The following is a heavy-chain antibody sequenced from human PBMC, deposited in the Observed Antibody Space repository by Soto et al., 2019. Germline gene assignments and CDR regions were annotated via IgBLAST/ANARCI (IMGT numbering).Heavy chain of an antibody. CDR1: GFTFSSYA. D-gene: IGHD2-2*01. J-gene: IGHJ4*02. V-gene: IGHV3-23*01. CDR3: AKHLVEGKQTFDY. Sequence: GGSLRLSCAASGFTFSSYAMSWVRQAPGKGLEWVSTITTTGGTTYYPDSVKGRFTISRDNSKNTLYLQMNSLRAEDTAVYYCAKHLVEGKQTFDYWGQGTLVTVSS. CDR2: ITTTGGTT.